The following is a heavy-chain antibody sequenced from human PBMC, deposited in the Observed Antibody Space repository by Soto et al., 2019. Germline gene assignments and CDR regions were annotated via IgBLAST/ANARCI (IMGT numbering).Heavy chain of an antibody. Sequence: QVQLQESGAGLVKPSQTLSLTCTVSGGSISSGDYYWSWIRLHPGKGLEWIGYIYYSGSTYYNPSLKSRVTISVDTSKNQFSLKLSSVTAADTAVYYCARWWSGSRQGFDPWGQGTLVTVSS. CDR3: ARWWSGSRQGFDP. CDR2: IYYSGST. D-gene: IGHD3-3*01. J-gene: IGHJ5*02. CDR1: GGSISSGDYY. V-gene: IGHV4-31*03.